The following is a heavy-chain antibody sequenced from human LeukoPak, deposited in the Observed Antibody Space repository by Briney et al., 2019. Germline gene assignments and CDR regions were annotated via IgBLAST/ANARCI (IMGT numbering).Heavy chain of an antibody. D-gene: IGHD3-22*01. V-gene: IGHV1-2*02. CDR2: INPNSGGT. CDR1: GYTFTGYY. J-gene: IGHJ4*02. Sequence: GASVKVSCKASGYTFTGYYMHWVRQAPGQGLEWMGWINPNSGGTNYAQKFQGRVTMTRDTSISTAYMELSRLRSDDTAVYYCARSRHYYDSSGYYYPFDYWGQGTLVTVSS. CDR3: ARSRHYYDSSGYYYPFDY.